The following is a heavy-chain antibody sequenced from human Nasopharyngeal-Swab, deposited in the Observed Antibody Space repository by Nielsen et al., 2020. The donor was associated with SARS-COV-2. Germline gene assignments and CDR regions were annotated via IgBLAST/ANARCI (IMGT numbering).Heavy chain of an antibody. J-gene: IGHJ6*03. Sequence: GESLKISCAASGFTFSSYWMSWVRQAPGKGLEWVSSITPANIYYGDSVMGRFTISRDNTGTSLFLEMNSLTANDTAVYYCATQQFNYENNYHFYMDVWGKGTMVTVSS. CDR1: GFTFSSYW. CDR3: ATQQFNYENNYHFYMDV. V-gene: IGHV3-21*01. CDR2: ITPANI. D-gene: IGHD1-7*01.